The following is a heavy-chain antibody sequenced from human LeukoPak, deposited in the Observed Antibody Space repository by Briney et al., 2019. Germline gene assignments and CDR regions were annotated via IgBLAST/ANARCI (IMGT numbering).Heavy chain of an antibody. V-gene: IGHV4-34*01. CDR3: ARGSPPYSSSWVDY. Sequence: SETLSLTCAVYGGSFSGYYWSWIRQPPGKGLEWIGEINHSGSTNYNPSLKSRVTISVDTSKNQFSLWLSSVTAADTAVYYCARGSPPYSSSWVDYWGQGTLVTVSS. D-gene: IGHD6-13*01. CDR2: INHSGST. CDR1: GGSFSGYY. J-gene: IGHJ4*02.